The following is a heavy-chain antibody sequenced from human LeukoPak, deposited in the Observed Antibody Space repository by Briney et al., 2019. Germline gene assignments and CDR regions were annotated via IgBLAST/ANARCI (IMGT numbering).Heavy chain of an antibody. J-gene: IGHJ5*02. CDR2: ISGSGGST. CDR1: GFTFSSYA. CDR3: AKDFSQWLVVGPFDP. Sequence: GGSLRLSCAASGFTFSSYAMSWVRQAPGKGLEWVSAISGSGGSTYYADSVTGRFTISRDNSKNTLYLQMHSLRAEDTAVYYCAKDFSQWLVVGPFDPWGQGTLVTVSS. D-gene: IGHD6-19*01. V-gene: IGHV3-23*01.